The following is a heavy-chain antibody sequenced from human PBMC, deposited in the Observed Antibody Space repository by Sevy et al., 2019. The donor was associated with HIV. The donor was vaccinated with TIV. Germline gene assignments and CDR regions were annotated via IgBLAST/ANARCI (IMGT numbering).Heavy chain of an antibody. D-gene: IGHD6-19*01. J-gene: IGHJ6*02. Sequence: ASVKVSCKASGYTFTSYGISWVRQAPGQGLEWMGWISAYNGNTNYAQKLQGRVTMTTDTSTSTAYMELRSLRSDDTAVYYCARGAEGWYRMGAYYYYGMDVWGQGTTVTVSS. CDR3: ARGAEGWYRMGAYYYYGMDV. CDR1: GYTFTSYG. CDR2: ISAYNGNT. V-gene: IGHV1-18*01.